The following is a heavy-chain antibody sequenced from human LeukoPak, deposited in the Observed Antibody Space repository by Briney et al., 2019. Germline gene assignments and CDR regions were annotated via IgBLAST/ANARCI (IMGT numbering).Heavy chain of an antibody. CDR3: ARGPSGYHNT. D-gene: IGHD5-12*01. V-gene: IGHV3-21*01. J-gene: IGHJ4*02. CDR1: GFTFSTYN. Sequence: GGSLRLSCEASGFTFSTYNMNWVRQAPGKRLEWVSSITSSSSYVFYADSVKGRFTISRDNAKNSLYLQMNSLRAEDTAVYYCARGPSGYHNTGGQGTLVTVSS. CDR2: ITSSSSYV.